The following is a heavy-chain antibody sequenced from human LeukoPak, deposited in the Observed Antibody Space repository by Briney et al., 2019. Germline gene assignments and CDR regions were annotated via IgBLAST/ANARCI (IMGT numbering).Heavy chain of an antibody. D-gene: IGHD3-9*01. CDR3: ARRNDILTGYSLDY. J-gene: IGHJ4*02. Sequence: SETLSLTCTVSGGSISSYYWSWIRQPPGKGLEWLGYIYYSGSTNYNPSLKSRVTISVDTSKNQFSLKLSSVTAADTAVYYCARRNDILTGYSLDYWGQGTLVTVSS. CDR1: GGSISSYY. CDR2: IYYSGST. V-gene: IGHV4-59*08.